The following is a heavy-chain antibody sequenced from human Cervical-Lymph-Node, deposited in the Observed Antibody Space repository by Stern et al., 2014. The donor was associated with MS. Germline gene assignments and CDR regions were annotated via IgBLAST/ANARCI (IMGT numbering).Heavy chain of an antibody. D-gene: IGHD3-3*01. V-gene: IGHV1-69*09. CDR2: IITFLGVT. Sequence: QMQLVQSGAEVKKPGSSVNVSCKASGDTFSTYTFHWVRQAPGQGLEWMGRIITFLGVTIYAQKFQGKVTMTADKSTRTAYMELTNLRSEDTAVYYCARGGGGLPPDYWGQGTLVTVSS. CDR1: GDTFSTYT. J-gene: IGHJ4*02. CDR3: ARGGGGLPPDY.